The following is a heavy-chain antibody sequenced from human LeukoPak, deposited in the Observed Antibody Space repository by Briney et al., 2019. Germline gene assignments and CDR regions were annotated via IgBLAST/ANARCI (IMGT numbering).Heavy chain of an antibody. Sequence: GGSLRLSCAASGFTFSTYAMAWVRQAPGKGLEWVANIQQDGSEIFYVDSVRGRFTISRDNAKNSLYLQMNTLRAEDTAVYYCARPSFVTGSYYPLWGQGTLVAVSS. D-gene: IGHD1-26*01. J-gene: IGHJ4*02. CDR3: ARPSFVTGSYYPL. CDR2: IQQDGSEI. CDR1: GFTFSTYA. V-gene: IGHV3-7*01.